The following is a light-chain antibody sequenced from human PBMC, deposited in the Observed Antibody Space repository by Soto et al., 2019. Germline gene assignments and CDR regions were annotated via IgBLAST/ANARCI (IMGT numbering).Light chain of an antibody. J-gene: IGKJ1*01. CDR1: QAIKNY. V-gene: IGKV1-27*01. CDR2: AAS. CDR3: QKYSGAQWT. Sequence: DIQMTQSPSSLSASVGDRVTIACRASQAIKNYLVWYQHKPGKVPKLLIYAASTLQSGVPSRFSGSGSGTDFTLTISSLQPEDVATYYCQKYSGAQWTFGQGTKVEI.